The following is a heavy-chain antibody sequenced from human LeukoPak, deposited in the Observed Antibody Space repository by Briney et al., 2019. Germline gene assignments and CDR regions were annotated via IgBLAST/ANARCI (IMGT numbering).Heavy chain of an antibody. CDR2: IRSKSNSYAT. J-gene: IGHJ4*02. V-gene: IGHV3-73*01. Sequence: GGSRRLSCAASGFTFSGSAMHWVRQASGKGLEWVDRIRSKSNSYATAYAASVKGRFTISRDDSKNTAYLQMSSLKTEDTAVYYCQTYDSSGSEDYWGQGTLVTVSS. D-gene: IGHD3-22*01. CDR1: GFTFSGSA. CDR3: QTYDSSGSEDY.